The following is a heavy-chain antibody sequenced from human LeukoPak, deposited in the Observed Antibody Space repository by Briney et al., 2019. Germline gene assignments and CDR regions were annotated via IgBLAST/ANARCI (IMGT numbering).Heavy chain of an antibody. CDR1: GFTFSSYW. D-gene: IGHD4-17*01. J-gene: IGHJ4*02. CDR2: IKQDGSEK. CDR3: AKDWSTVTTYY. Sequence: GGSLRLSCVASGFTFSSYWMSWVRQAPGKGLEWVANIKQDGSEKYYVDSVKGRFTISRDNAKNSLYLQMNSLRAEDTAVYYCAKDWSTVTTYYWGQGTLVTVSS. V-gene: IGHV3-7*03.